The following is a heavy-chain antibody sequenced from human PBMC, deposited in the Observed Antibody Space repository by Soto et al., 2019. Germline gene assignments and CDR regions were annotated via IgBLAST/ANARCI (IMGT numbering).Heavy chain of an antibody. CDR2: ISAYNGNT. V-gene: IGHV1-18*01. CDR1: GYTFTSYG. CDR3: ARVFHPMTTHDAFDI. J-gene: IGHJ3*02. D-gene: IGHD4-17*01. Sequence: ASVKVSCKASGYTFTSYGISWVRQAPGQGLEWMGWISAYNGNTNYAQKLQGWVTMTRDTSISTAYMELSRLRSDDTAVYYCARVFHPMTTHDAFDIWGQGTMVTVSS.